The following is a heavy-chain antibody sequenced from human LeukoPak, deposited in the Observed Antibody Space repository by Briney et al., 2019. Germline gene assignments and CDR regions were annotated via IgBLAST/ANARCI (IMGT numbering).Heavy chain of an antibody. V-gene: IGHV1-8*01. CDR1: GYTFIRYD. CDR3: ARVKPDYYYYMDV. Sequence: ASVKVSCKASGYTFIRYDMSWVRQAAGQGLEWMGWMNPNSGNTDYAQKFQGRVTITRNTSISTVYMKLSSLSSEDTAVYYCARVKPDYYYYMDVWGKGTTVTVSS. J-gene: IGHJ6*03. D-gene: IGHD1-14*01. CDR2: MNPNSGNT.